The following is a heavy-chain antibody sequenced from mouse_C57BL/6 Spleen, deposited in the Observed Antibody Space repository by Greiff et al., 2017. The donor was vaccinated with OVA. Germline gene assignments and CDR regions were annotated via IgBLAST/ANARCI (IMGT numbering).Heavy chain of an antibody. Sequence: ESGPGILQSSQTLSLTCSFSGFSLSTSGMGVSWIRQPSGKGLEWLAHIYWDDDKRYNPSLKSRLTISKDTSRNQVFLKITSVDTADTATYYCARSYYGSSYLSYWYFDVWGTGTTVTVSS. CDR3: ARSYYGSSYLSYWYFDV. J-gene: IGHJ1*03. CDR1: GFSLSTSGMG. CDR2: IYWDDDK. V-gene: IGHV8-12*01. D-gene: IGHD1-1*01.